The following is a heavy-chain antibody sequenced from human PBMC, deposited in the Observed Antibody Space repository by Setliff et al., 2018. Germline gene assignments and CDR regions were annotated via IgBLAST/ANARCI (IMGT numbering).Heavy chain of an antibody. J-gene: IGHJ4*02. CDR3: ARDNPILGATDY. V-gene: IGHV4-59*01. CDR2: VSSSGSP. CDR1: GDSIIGYY. D-gene: IGHD1-26*01. Sequence: SETLSLTCKVSGDSIIGYYWSWIRQSPGKGLDWIGYVSSSGSPNYSPSFKSRVTMSIDTSKNQFSLKLSSVTASDTALYLCARDNPILGATDYWGQGALVTVSS.